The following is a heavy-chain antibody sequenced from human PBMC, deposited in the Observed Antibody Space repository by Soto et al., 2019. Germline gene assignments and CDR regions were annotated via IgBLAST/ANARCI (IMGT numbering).Heavy chain of an antibody. D-gene: IGHD2-15*01. Sequence: QVQLQESGPGLVKPSQTLSLTCTVSGGSISSGGYYWSWIRQHPGKGLEWIGYIYYSGSTYYNPSLTSRVTISVDTSKNQFSLKLSSVTAADTAVYYCARSPYCSGGSCSGMIVFDYWGQGTLVTVSS. J-gene: IGHJ4*02. V-gene: IGHV4-31*03. CDR2: IYYSGST. CDR1: GGSISSGGYY. CDR3: ARSPYCSGGSCSGMIVFDY.